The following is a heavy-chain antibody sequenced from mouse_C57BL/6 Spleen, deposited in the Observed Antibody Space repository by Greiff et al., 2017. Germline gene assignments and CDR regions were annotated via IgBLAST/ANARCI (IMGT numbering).Heavy chain of an antibody. CDR2: IDPSDSST. D-gene: IGHD1-1*01. CDR3: ARKAITTVVATKAMDY. Sequence: QVQLQQPGAELVMPGASVKLSCKASGYTFTSYWMHWVKQRPGQGLEWIGEIDPSDSSTNYNPKFKGKSTLTVDKSSSTAYMQLSSLTSEDSAVYYCARKAITTVVATKAMDYWGQGTSVTVSS. J-gene: IGHJ4*01. CDR1: GYTFTSYW. V-gene: IGHV1-69*01.